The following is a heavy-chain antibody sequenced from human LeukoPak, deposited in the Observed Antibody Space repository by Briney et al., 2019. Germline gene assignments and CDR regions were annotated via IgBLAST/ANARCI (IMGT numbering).Heavy chain of an antibody. Sequence: SETLSLTCAVYGGSFSGYYWSWIRQPPGKGLEWIGEINHSGSTNYNPSLKSRVTISVDTSKNQFSLKLSSVTAADTAVYYCARGRAAAAGTAEYFQHWGQGTLVTVSS. D-gene: IGHD6-13*01. CDR3: ARGRAAAAGTAEYFQH. CDR2: INHSGST. CDR1: GGSFSGYY. J-gene: IGHJ1*01. V-gene: IGHV4-34*01.